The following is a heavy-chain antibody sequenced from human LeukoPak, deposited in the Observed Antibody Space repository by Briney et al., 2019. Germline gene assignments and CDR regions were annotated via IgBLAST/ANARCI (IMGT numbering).Heavy chain of an antibody. Sequence: SVKVSCKASGYTFTSYDISWVRQAPGQGLEWMGGIIPIFGTANYAQKFQGRVTITTDESTSTAYMELSSLRSDDTAVYYCARVFGAGPGDYYYYMDVWGKGTTVTVSS. CDR1: GYTFTSYD. D-gene: IGHD1-26*01. V-gene: IGHV1-69*05. CDR2: IIPIFGTA. J-gene: IGHJ6*03. CDR3: ARVFGAGPGDYYYYMDV.